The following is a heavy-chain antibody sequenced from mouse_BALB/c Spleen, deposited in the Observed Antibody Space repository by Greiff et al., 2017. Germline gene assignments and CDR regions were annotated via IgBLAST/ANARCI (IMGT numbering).Heavy chain of an antibody. CDR1: GDSITSGY. V-gene: IGHV3-8*02. J-gene: IGHJ1*01. CDR3: ASLLRLHWYFDV. D-gene: IGHD1-2*01. Sequence: VQLKQSGPSLVKPSQTLSLTCSVTGDSITSGYWNWIRKFPGNKLEYMGYISYSGSTYYNPSLKSRISITRDTSKNQYYLQLNSVTTEDTATYYCASLLRLHWYFDVWGAGTTVTVSS. CDR2: ISYSGST.